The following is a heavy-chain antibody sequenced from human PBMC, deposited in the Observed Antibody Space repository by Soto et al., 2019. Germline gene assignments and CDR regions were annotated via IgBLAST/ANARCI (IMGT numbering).Heavy chain of an antibody. CDR2: INAGNGNT. J-gene: IGHJ4*02. D-gene: IGHD3-10*01. CDR3: ARASLVRFGELFESEFDY. Sequence: ASVKVSCKASGYTFTSYAMHWVRQAPGQRLEWMGWINAGNGNTKYSQKFQGRVTITRDTSASTAYMELSSLRSEDTAVYYCARASLVRFGELFESEFDYWGQGTLVTVSS. CDR1: GYTFTSYA. V-gene: IGHV1-3*01.